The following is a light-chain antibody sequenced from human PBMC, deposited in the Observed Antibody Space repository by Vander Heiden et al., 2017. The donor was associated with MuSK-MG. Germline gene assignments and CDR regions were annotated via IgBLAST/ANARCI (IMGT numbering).Light chain of an antibody. Sequence: EIVMTQSPATLSVSPGERATLSCRASQSVSSNLAWYQQKPGQTPRLLIYGASTRATGIPARFSGSGSGTEFTLIISSLQSEDFAVYYCQQYNNGPPSYTFGQGTKLEIK. V-gene: IGKV3-15*01. CDR3: QQYNNGPPSYT. CDR1: QSVSSN. CDR2: GAS. J-gene: IGKJ2*01.